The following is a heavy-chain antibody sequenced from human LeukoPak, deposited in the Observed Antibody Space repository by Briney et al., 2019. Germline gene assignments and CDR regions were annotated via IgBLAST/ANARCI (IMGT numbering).Heavy chain of an antibody. D-gene: IGHD2-2*01. Sequence: SETLSLTCTVSGGSISSYYWSWIRQPPGKGLEWIGYIYYSGSTNYNPSLKSRVTISVDTSKNQFSLKLSSVTAADTAVYYCAREGRRYCSSTSCYAFGELDYWGQGTLVTVSS. CDR3: AREGRRYCSSTSCYAFGELDY. CDR2: IYYSGST. V-gene: IGHV4-59*01. J-gene: IGHJ4*02. CDR1: GGSISSYY.